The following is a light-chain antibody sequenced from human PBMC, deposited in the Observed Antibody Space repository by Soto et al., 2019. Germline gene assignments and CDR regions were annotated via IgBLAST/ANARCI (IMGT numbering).Light chain of an antibody. CDR2: DVS. Sequence: QSVLTQPASVSGSLGQSITISCTGTSSDVGGYNYVSWYQQHPGKAPKLMISDVSNRPSGVSNRFSGSKSGNTASLTISGLQTEDEDDYYSSEYYTRTPYVFRTRTKL. CDR3: SEYYTRTPYV. V-gene: IGLV2-14*01. J-gene: IGLJ1*01. CDR1: SSDVGGYNY.